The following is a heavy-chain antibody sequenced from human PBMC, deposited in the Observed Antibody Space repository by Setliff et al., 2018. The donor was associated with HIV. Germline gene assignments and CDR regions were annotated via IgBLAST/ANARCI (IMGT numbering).Heavy chain of an antibody. J-gene: IGHJ4*02. CDR3: ARGSWGSWRFDY. Sequence: PSETLSLTCTVSGGSISNNYWSWIRQPAGKGLEWIGRIYSRGTNYNPSLKTRLTMSLDTSSNQFSLNLNSVTAADTAVYYCARGSWGSWRFDYWGQGTLVTVSS. V-gene: IGHV4-4*07. CDR2: IYSRGT. D-gene: IGHD6-13*01. CDR1: GGSISNNY.